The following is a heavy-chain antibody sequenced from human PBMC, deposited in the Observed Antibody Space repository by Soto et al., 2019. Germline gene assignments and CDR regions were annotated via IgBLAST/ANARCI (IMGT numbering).Heavy chain of an antibody. CDR3: AKDRNYYDSSGYDY. D-gene: IGHD3-22*01. CDR1: GLTFNSYA. Sequence: GGSLRLSCAASGLTFNSYAMSWVRQAPGKGLEWVSTIIGSGCSTYYADSVKGRFSVSRDNSKNTLYLQMNSLRAEDTAVYYCAKDRNYYDSSGYDYWGQGTLVTVSS. V-gene: IGHV3-23*01. CDR2: IIGSGCST. J-gene: IGHJ4*02.